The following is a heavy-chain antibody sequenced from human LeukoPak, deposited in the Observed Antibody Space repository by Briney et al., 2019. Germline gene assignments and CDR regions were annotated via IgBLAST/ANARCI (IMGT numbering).Heavy chain of an antibody. Sequence: PSETLSLTCAVSSDSVSSGNWWSWDRQPPGKGLEWIGEIYHSGSANYNPSLTSRVTMSVDKSRNQFSLTLRSVTAADTAVYFCARILQTTYYFDYWGQGTLVTVSS. V-gene: IGHV4-4*02. CDR2: IYHSGSA. J-gene: IGHJ4*02. D-gene: IGHD1-1*01. CDR3: ARILQTTYYFDY. CDR1: SDSVSSGNW.